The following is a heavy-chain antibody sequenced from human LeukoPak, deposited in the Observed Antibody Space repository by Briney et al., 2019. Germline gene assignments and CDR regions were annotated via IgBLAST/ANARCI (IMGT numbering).Heavy chain of an antibody. CDR1: GFTFSDYY. CDR3: ARVRGSYSSDY. D-gene: IGHD5-12*01. V-gene: IGHV3-11*01. Sequence: GGSLRLSCAASGFTFSDYYMSWIRQAPGKGLEWVSLISKDGRTMSYADSAKGRFTISRDNAKNSLYLQMNSLTADDTAVHFCARVRGSYSSDYWGQGTLVTVSS. J-gene: IGHJ4*02. CDR2: ISKDGRTM.